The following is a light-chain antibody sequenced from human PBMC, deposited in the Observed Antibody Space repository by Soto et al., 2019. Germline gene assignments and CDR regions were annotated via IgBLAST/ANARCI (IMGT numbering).Light chain of an antibody. Sequence: ENVLTQSPGTLSLSQGERATLSCRSSQSVSSSYLAWYQQKPGQAPRLLIYGASSRATGIPDRFSGSGSGTDFTLTISRLEPEDFAVYYCQQYGSSPITFGQGTLLEVK. CDR3: QQYGSSPIT. V-gene: IGKV3-20*01. CDR1: QSVSSSY. J-gene: IGKJ5*01. CDR2: GAS.